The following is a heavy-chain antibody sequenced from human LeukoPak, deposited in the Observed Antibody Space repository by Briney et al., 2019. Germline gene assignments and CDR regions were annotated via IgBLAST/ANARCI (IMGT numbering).Heavy chain of an antibody. CDR3: TTDQFYYYDSSGYRH. CDR1: GFTFSNAW. Sequence: GGSLRLSCAASGFTFSNAWMSWVRQAPGKALEWVGRIKSKTDGGTTDYAAPVKGRFTISRDDSKNTLYLQMNSLKTEDTAVYYCTTDQFYYYDSSGYRHWGQGTLVTVSS. D-gene: IGHD3-22*01. V-gene: IGHV3-15*01. J-gene: IGHJ4*02. CDR2: IKSKTDGGTT.